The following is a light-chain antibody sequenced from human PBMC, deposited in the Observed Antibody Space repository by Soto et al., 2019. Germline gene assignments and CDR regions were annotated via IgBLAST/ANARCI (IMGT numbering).Light chain of an antibody. CDR3: ATWDASLSGNVV. V-gene: IGLV1-47*01. Sequence: QSVLTQPPSASGTPGQRVTIPCSGSSSNIGGNYVFWYQHLPGTAPKLLIYRNNQRPSGVPDRFSGSKSGTPASLAISGLRSEDEADYYCATWDASLSGNVVFGGGTQLTVL. J-gene: IGLJ7*01. CDR1: SSNIGGNY. CDR2: RNN.